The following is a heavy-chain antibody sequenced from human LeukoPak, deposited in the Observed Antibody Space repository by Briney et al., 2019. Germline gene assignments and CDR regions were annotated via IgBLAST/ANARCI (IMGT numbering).Heavy chain of an antibody. J-gene: IGHJ3*02. CDR1: GGSVSSGSYY. V-gene: IGHV4-61*01. Sequence: KTSETLSLTCTVSGGSVSSGSYYWSWIRQPPGKGLEWIGYIYYSGSTNYNPSLKSRVTISVDTSKNQFSLKLSSVTAADTAVYYCAREYYYDSSGYPPDAFDIWGQGTMVTVSS. CDR2: IYYSGST. D-gene: IGHD3-22*01. CDR3: AREYYYDSSGYPPDAFDI.